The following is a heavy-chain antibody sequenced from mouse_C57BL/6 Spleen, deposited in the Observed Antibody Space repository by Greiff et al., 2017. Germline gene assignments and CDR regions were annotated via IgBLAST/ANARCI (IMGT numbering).Heavy chain of an antibody. D-gene: IGHD4-1*01. Sequence: QVQLQQSGAEPVPPSASLPLCLPSSFSSFIIYFINFFKQSPGKGLEWIGQIYPGDGDTNYNGKFKGKATLTADKSSSTAYMQLSSLTSEDSAVYFCARGGTGIYAMDYWGQGTSVTVSS. CDR2: IYPGDGDT. V-gene: IGHV1-80*01. CDR3: ARGGTGIYAMDY. CDR1: FSSFIIYF. J-gene: IGHJ4*01.